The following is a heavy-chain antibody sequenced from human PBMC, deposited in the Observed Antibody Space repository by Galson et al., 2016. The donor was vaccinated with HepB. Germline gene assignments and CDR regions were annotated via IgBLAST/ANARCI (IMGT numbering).Heavy chain of an antibody. CDR3: VRAYGSSSRDYYYHMDV. J-gene: IGHJ6*03. Sequence: SLRLSCAASGFTFSSYSMNWVRQAPGKGLQWVSCISSRSNYIYYADSVQGRFTISRDNAKNSLYLQMNSLTAEDTAVYYCVRAYGSSSRDYYYHMDVWGEGTTVTVSS. CDR2: ISSRSNYI. CDR1: GFTFSSYS. V-gene: IGHV3-21*01. D-gene: IGHD6-6*01.